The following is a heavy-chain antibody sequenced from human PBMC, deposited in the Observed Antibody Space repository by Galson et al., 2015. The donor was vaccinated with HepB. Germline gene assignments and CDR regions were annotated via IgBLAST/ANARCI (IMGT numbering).Heavy chain of an antibody. CDR2: INSDGSST. J-gene: IGHJ3*02. CDR3: ARVAVAGRAFDI. V-gene: IGHV3-74*01. D-gene: IGHD6-19*01. Sequence: SLRLSCAASGFTFSSYWMHWVRQAPGKGLVWVSRINSDGSSTSYADSVKGRFTISRDNAKNTLYLQMNSLRAEDTAVYYCARVAVAGRAFDIWGQGTMVTVSS. CDR1: GFTFSSYW.